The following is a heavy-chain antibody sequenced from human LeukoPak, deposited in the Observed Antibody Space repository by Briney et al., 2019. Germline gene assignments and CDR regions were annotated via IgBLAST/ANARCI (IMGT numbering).Heavy chain of an antibody. CDR2: IYRTGSA. Sequence: SGTLSLTCAVSGDSFSSKNWWSWVRQPPGKGLEWIGEIYRTGSANYNPSLKSRVTISIDMSKNQFSLKLGSVTAADTAVYYCATEDLGAARIGYWGQGTLVTVSS. CDR3: ATEDLGAARIGY. CDR1: GDSFSSKNW. J-gene: IGHJ4*02. D-gene: IGHD3-10*01. V-gene: IGHV4-4*02.